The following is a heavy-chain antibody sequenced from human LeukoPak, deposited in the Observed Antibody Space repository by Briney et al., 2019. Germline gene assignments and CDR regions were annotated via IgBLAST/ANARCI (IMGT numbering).Heavy chain of an antibody. J-gene: IGHJ2*01. CDR3: AQGHGRTWWFFDF. D-gene: IGHD5/OR15-5a*01. V-gene: IGHV3-23*01. Sequence: GGSLRLSCAASGFTFSSYGMNWVRQAPGKGLEWVSTISGGGGTTHYADSVKGRFTISRDNSKNTLYVQMNSLRAEDTAVYYCAQGHGRTWWFFDFWGRGTLLTVSS. CDR1: GFTFSSYG. CDR2: ISGGGGTT.